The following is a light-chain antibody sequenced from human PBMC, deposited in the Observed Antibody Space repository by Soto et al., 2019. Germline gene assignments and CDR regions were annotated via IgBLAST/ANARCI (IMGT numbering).Light chain of an antibody. Sequence: IVMTQSPATLSLSPGERATLSCRASRSVSSYLAWYQQKPGQAPRLLIYGASTRATGIPDRFSGSGSGTDFTLTISRLEPEDFAVYYCQQYSTSPDWTFGQGTKVDIK. J-gene: IGKJ1*01. CDR3: QQYSTSPDWT. CDR2: GAS. CDR1: RSVSSY. V-gene: IGKV3-20*01.